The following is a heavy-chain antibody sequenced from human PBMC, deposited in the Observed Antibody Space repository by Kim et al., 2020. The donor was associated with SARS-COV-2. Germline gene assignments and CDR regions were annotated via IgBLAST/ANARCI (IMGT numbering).Heavy chain of an antibody. J-gene: IGHJ4*02. D-gene: IGHD5-18*01. V-gene: IGHV3-23*01. CDR3: TKGAYGYGPGGY. Sequence: YYADSVKGPSTISRENSKTTLYLQMNSVRAEDTAVYYCTKGAYGYGPGGYWGQGTLVTVSS.